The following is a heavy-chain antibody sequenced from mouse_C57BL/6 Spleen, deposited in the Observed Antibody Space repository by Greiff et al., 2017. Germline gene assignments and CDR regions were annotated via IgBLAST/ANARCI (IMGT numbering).Heavy chain of an antibody. J-gene: IGHJ3*01. V-gene: IGHV1-62-2*01. Sequence: VQLQESGAELVKPGASVKLSCKASGYTFTEYTIHWVKQRSGQGLEWIGWFYPGSGSIKYNEKFKDKATLTADKSSSTVYMELSRLTSEDAAVYCCARHEEGLAGRGWFAYWGQETLVTVSA. D-gene: IGHD4-1*01. CDR2: FYPGSGSI. CDR1: GYTFTEYT. CDR3: ARHEEGLAGRGWFAY.